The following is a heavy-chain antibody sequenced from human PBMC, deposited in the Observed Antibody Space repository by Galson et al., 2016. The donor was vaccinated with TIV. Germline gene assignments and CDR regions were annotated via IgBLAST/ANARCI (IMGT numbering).Heavy chain of an antibody. J-gene: IGHJ6*03. CDR3: ARSEYSYGKYYYYYYMDV. CDR1: GGTFSSYA. V-gene: IGHV1-69*13. CDR2: IIPIFGTA. Sequence: SVKVSCKASGGTFSSYAISWVRQAPGQGLEWMGGIIPIFGTANYAQKFQGRVTITADESTSTAYMELSSLRSEDTAVFYCARSEYSYGKYYYYYYMDVWGKGTTVIVPS. D-gene: IGHD5-18*01.